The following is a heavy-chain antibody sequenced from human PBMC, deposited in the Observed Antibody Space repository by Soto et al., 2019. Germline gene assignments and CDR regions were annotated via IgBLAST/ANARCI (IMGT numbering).Heavy chain of an antibody. V-gene: IGHV4-4*02. Sequence: QVQLQESGPGLVKPSGTLSLTCAVSSGSISSSNWWSWVRQPPGKGLEWIGEIYHSGSTNYNPSLNSRVTISVDKSKNQFSLKLSSVTAADTAVYYCARGTGPNYDFWSCYYPREYSFDYWGQGTLVTVSS. J-gene: IGHJ4*02. CDR1: SGSISSSNW. CDR3: ARGTGPNYDFWSCYYPREYSFDY. CDR2: IYHSGST. D-gene: IGHD3-3*01.